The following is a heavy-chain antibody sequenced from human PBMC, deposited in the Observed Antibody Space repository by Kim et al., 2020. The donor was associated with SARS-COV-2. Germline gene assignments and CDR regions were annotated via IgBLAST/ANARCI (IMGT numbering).Heavy chain of an antibody. D-gene: IGHD6-13*01. V-gene: IGHV3-66*01. CDR3: ARALVIAAAGTGYYFDY. Sequence: VKGRFTISRDNSKNTLYLQMNSLSAEDTAVYYCARALVIAAAGTGYYFDYWGQGTLVPVSS. J-gene: IGHJ4*02.